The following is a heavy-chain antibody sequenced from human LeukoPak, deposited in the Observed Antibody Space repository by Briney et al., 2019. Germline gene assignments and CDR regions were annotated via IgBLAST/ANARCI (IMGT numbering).Heavy chain of an antibody. CDR2: INPNNGGT. CDR3: ARDGAVISSGLGF. CDR1: GYTFTGYS. Sequence: GASVKVSCKASGYTFTGYSMHWVRQAPGQGLGWMGWINPNNGGTNYAQNFQGRVTMTSNTSINTGYMELSRLRSDDTAVYYCARDGAVISSGLGFWGQGTLVTVSS. D-gene: IGHD6-25*01. J-gene: IGHJ4*02. V-gene: IGHV1-2*02.